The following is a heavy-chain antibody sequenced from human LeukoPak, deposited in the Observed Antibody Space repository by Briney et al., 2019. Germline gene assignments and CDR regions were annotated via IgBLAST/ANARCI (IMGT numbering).Heavy chain of an antibody. D-gene: IGHD1-1*01. CDR1: GVSISRYY. CDR3: ARHDYNWKTFDY. CDR2: VHYSGNT. V-gene: IGHV4-59*08. Sequence: PSETLSLTCTVSGVSISRYYWSWVRQPPGKGLEWIGSVHYSGNTNYNPSLKSRVTISLDTSKNQFSLTLSYVTAADTAVYYCARHDYNWKTFDYWGQGTLVTVSS. J-gene: IGHJ4*02.